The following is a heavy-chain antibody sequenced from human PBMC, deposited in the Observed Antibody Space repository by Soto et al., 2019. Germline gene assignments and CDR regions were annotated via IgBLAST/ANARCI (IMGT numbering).Heavy chain of an antibody. Sequence: ASVKVSCKASGYSFTSYGIGWVRQAPGQGPEWMGLISPCNGRTNYAQNVKGRVVMTTDISTNTVYLELRSLRSDDTAMYYCGRCRTDSYAMDVWGQGTTVTVSS. D-gene: IGHD2-8*02. V-gene: IGHV1-18*01. J-gene: IGHJ6*02. CDR1: GYSFTSYG. CDR3: GRCRTDSYAMDV. CDR2: ISPCNGRT.